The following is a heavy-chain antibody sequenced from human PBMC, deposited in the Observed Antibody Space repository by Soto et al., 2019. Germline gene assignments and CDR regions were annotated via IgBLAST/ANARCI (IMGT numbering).Heavy chain of an antibody. D-gene: IGHD3-3*01. J-gene: IGHJ4*02. CDR1: GYTFTGYY. V-gene: IGHV1-2*02. CDR2: INPHSGGT. Sequence: QVQLVQSGAEVKKPGASVKVSCKASGYTFTGYYMHWVRQAPGQGLEWMGWINPHSGGTNYAQKFQGRVTMTRDTSISTAYMELSRLRSDETAVYYCARDTGVGGSVQTDWGQGTLVTVSS. CDR3: ARDTGVGGSVQTD.